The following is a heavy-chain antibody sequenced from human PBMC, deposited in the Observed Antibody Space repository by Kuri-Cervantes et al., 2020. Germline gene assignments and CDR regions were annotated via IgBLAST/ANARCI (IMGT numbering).Heavy chain of an antibody. CDR3: TRGGGYLIFDY. D-gene: IGHD5-12*01. CDR2: IRSKAYGGTT. CDR1: GFTFSIYV. Sequence: GESLKISCAASGFTFSIYVMSWFRQAPGKGLEWVGFIRSKAYGGTTEYAASVKGRFTISRDDSKSIAYLQMNSLKTEDTAVYYCTRGGGYLIFDYWGQGTLVTVSS. J-gene: IGHJ4*02. V-gene: IGHV3-49*03.